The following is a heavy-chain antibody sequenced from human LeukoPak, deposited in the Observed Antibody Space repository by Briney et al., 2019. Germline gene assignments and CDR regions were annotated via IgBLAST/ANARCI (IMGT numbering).Heavy chain of an antibody. Sequence: GGSLRLSCAASGFTFSSYSMNWVRQAPGKGLEWVSSISSSSSYIYYADSVKGRFTISRDNAKNSLYLQMNSLRAEDTAVYYCARSPRGSGSSTLLGVAFDIWGQGTMVTVSS. CDR1: GFTFSSYS. D-gene: IGHD3-10*01. CDR3: ARSPRGSGSSTLLGVAFDI. J-gene: IGHJ3*02. CDR2: ISSSSSYI. V-gene: IGHV3-21*01.